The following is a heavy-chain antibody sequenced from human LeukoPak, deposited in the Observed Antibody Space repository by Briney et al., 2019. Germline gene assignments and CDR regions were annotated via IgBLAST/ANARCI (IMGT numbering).Heavy chain of an antibody. D-gene: IGHD2-2*01. Sequence: GASVKVSCKASGYTLTSYDINWVRQATGLGLEWMGWMNPNSGNTGYAQKFQGRVTMTRNTSISTAYMELSSLRSEDTAVYYCARGYCSSTSCFFDPWGQGTLVTVSS. CDR2: MNPNSGNT. V-gene: IGHV1-8*01. J-gene: IGHJ5*02. CDR3: ARGYCSSTSCFFDP. CDR1: GYTLTSYD.